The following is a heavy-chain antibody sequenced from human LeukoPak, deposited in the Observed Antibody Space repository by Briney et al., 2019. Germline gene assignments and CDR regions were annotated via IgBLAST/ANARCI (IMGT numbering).Heavy chain of an antibody. J-gene: IGHJ4*02. V-gene: IGHV4-34*12. CDR2: IIHTGST. Sequence: SETLTLTCAVYGGSFNGYSWSWIRQTPGKGLEWIGEIIHTGSTKYNPSLSSGVTISVDTSKNQFSLKLSSVTAADTAVYYCARLEIDYYGSGSYYRFFDYWGQGALVTVSS. CDR3: ARLEIDYYGSGSYYRFFDY. CDR1: GGSFNGYS. D-gene: IGHD3-10*01.